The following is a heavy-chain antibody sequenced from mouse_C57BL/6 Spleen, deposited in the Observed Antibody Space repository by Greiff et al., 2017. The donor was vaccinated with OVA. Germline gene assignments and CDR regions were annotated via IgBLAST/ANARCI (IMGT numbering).Heavy chain of an antibody. J-gene: IGHJ3*01. Sequence: EVKLQESGEGLVKPGGSLKLSCAASGFTFSSYAMSWVRQTPEKRLEWVAYISSGGDYIYYADTVKGRFTISRDNARNTLYLQMSSLKSEDTAMYYCTREHDGFAYWGQGTLVTVSA. CDR2: ISSGGDYI. CDR3: TREHDGFAY. CDR1: GFTFSSYA. V-gene: IGHV5-9-1*02. D-gene: IGHD2-12*01.